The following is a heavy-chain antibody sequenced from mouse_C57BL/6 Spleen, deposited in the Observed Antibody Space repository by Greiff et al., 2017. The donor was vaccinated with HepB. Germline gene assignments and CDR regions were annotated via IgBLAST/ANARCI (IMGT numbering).Heavy chain of an antibody. CDR3: VRHDGYHWYFDV. D-gene: IGHD2-3*01. Sequence: EVKLQESGGGLVQPKGSLKLSCAASGFSFNTYAMNWVRQAPGKGLEWVARIRSKSNNYATYYADSVKDRFTISRDDSESMLYLQMNNLKTEDTAMYYCVRHDGYHWYFDVWGTGTTVTVSS. V-gene: IGHV10-1*01. J-gene: IGHJ1*03. CDR1: GFSFNTYA. CDR2: IRSKSNNYAT.